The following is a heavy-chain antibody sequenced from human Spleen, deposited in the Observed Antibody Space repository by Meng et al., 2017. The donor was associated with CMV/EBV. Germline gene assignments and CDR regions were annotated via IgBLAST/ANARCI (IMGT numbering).Heavy chain of an antibody. CDR2: INPMSGTS. J-gene: IGHJ4*02. D-gene: IGHD4-17*01. Sequence: SVKVSCKTSGGAFRSYPISWVRQAPGQGLEWMGGINPMSGTSHYSQNFQGRVTITTDESTSTAYMELRSLRSDDTAVYYCARVNDYGDPGYFDYWGQGTLVTVSS. CDR1: GGAFRSYP. V-gene: IGHV1-69*05. CDR3: ARVNDYGDPGYFDY.